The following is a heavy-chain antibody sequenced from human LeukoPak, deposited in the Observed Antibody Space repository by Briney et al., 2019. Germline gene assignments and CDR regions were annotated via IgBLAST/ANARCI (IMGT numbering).Heavy chain of an antibody. CDR3: ARGEAAAGPMDYMDV. D-gene: IGHD6-13*01. V-gene: IGHV4-34*01. CDR1: GGSFSGYY. J-gene: IGHJ6*03. Sequence: PSETLSLTCAVYGGSFSGYYWSWIRQPPGKGLEWIGEVNHSGSTNYNPSRKSRVTMSVDTSKNQFSLKLSSVPAADTAVYYCARGEAAAGPMDYMDVWDTGATVTVSS. CDR2: VNHSGST.